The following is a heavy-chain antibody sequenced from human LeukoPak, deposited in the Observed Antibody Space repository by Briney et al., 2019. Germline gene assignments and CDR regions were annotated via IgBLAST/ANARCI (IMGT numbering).Heavy chain of an antibody. CDR1: GGSIRSRNYY. D-gene: IGHD3-9*01. J-gene: IGHJ6*02. CDR3: ARLRPDYDILTGFPMDV. V-gene: IGHV4-61*05. CDR2: IYYSGST. Sequence: SETLSLTCTVSGGSIRSRNYYWDWIRQPPGKGLEWIGYIYYSGSTNYNPSLKRRVTQSVGTSKNQFSLKLSSVTAVDTAVYYCARLRPDYDILTGFPMDVWGPGTTVTVSS.